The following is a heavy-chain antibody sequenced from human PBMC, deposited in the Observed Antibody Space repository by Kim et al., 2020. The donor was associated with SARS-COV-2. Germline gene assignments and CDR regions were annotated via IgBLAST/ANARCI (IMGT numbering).Heavy chain of an antibody. CDR1: GGSFSDYY. V-gene: IGHV4-34*01. CDR3: ARHTVAAAGTASYDYYGLDV. Sequence: SETLSLTCAVYGGSFSDYYWSWIRQPPGKGLEWIGEINHSGSTKYNPSLKSRVTISLDTSMNQFSLKLSSVTAADTAVYYCARHTVAAAGTASYDYYGLDVWGQGTTVTVSS. D-gene: IGHD6-13*01. CDR2: INHSGST. J-gene: IGHJ6*02.